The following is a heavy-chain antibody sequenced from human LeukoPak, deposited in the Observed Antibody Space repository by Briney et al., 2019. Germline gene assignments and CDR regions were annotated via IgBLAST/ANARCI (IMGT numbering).Heavy chain of an antibody. Sequence: PRRSLRPSCAASRFTFCTYAISWVRQSPRQGLEWVSAISVSGDRPSYAASVTGRFTISRDHSKNTLYLQMNSPRAEDTAVYYCANTLNIVVVPAAMRPGYWGQGTLVTVSS. CDR2: ISVSGDRP. V-gene: IGHV3-23*01. CDR3: ANTLNIVVVPAAMRPGY. D-gene: IGHD2-2*01. CDR1: RFTFCTYA. J-gene: IGHJ4*02.